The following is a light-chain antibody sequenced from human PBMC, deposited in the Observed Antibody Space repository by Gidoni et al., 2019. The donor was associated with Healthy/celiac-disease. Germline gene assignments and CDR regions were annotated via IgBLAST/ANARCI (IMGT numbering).Light chain of an antibody. CDR2: RNN. J-gene: IGLJ3*02. V-gene: IGLV1-47*01. CDR1: SPNIGSNY. CDR3: AAWDDSLSGWV. Sequence: QSVLTQPPSASGTPGKRVTIACSGSSPNIGSNYVYWYQQLPGSAPKLHIYRNNHLPSGVPDLFSCSKSGTSASLAISVLRSEDAADYYCAAWDDSLSGWVFVGGTKLPVL.